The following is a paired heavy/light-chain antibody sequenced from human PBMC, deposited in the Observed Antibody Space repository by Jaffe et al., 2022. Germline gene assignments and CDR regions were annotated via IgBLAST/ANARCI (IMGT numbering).Heavy chain of an antibody. CDR1: GFTFSSYY. D-gene: IGHD3-16*02. Sequence: EVQLLESGGGLVQPGGSLRLSCAASGFTFSSYYMSWVRQAPGKGLEWVSGISGSGGTTYYADSVKGRFTISRDNFKNTLYLQMNTLRAEDTADYYCAKWVIDMGFDYWGQGTLVTVSS. CDR3: AKWVIDMGFDY. CDR2: ISGSGGTT. J-gene: IGHJ4*02. V-gene: IGHV3-23*01.
Light chain of an antibody. Sequence: AIQMTQSPSSLSASVGDRVTITCRASQGIRNDLGWYQQKPGKAPKLLIYAASNLQSGVPSRFSGSGSGTDFTLTISSLQPEDFATYYCLHDYNYPLTFGGGTKVEIK. J-gene: IGKJ4*01. CDR3: LHDYNYPLT. CDR1: QGIRND. CDR2: AAS. V-gene: IGKV1-6*01.